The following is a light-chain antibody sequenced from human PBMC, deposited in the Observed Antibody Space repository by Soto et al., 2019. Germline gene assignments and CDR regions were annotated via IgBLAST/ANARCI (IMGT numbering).Light chain of an antibody. CDR1: QSVSSY. Sequence: EIVLTQSPATLSLSPWERATLSCRASQSVSSYLAWYQQKPGQAPRLLIYDASTRATGIPARFSGSGSGTDFTLTISGLQSEDFAVYYCQKYNNWPQKFGQGTKVDIK. CDR2: DAS. CDR3: QKYNNWPQK. J-gene: IGKJ1*01. V-gene: IGKV3-15*01.